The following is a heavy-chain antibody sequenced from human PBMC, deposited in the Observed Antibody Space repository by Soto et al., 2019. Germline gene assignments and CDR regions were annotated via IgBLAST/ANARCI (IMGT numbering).Heavy chain of an antibody. CDR3: ARRESSDYYYYYYMDV. Sequence: QVQLQQWGAGLLKPSETLSLTCAVYGGSFSGYYWSWIRQPPGKGLEWIGEINHSGSTNYNPSLKSRVTISVDTSKNQFSLKLSSVTAADTAVYYCARRESSDYYYYYYMDVWGKGTTVTVSS. CDR2: INHSGST. V-gene: IGHV4-34*01. J-gene: IGHJ6*03. CDR1: GGSFSGYY.